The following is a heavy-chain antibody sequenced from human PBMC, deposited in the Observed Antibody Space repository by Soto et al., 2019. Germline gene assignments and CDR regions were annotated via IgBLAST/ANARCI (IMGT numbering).Heavy chain of an antibody. D-gene: IGHD1-26*01. CDR3: ARGPRGNNWFDP. J-gene: IGHJ5*02. Sequence: QVQLQQWGAGLLKPSETLSLTCAVYGGSFSGYYWSWIRQPPGKGLEWIGEINHSGSTNYNPSLKSRVTISVATSKNQCSLKLSSVTAADTAVYYCARGPRGNNWFDPWGQGTLVTVSS. CDR2: INHSGST. V-gene: IGHV4-34*01. CDR1: GGSFSGYY.